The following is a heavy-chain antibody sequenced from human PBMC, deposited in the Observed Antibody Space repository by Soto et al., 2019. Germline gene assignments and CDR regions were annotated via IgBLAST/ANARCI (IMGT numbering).Heavy chain of an antibody. J-gene: IGHJ2*01. Sequence: QVQLVESGGGVVQPGRSLRLSCAASGFTFRSYGMHWVRQAPGKGLEWVAIISYDGSNRYYADSVKGRFTISRDDSKKALYLQMNSLRAEDDAVYYCAKTKTTALPFGCLDLWGRGTLVTVSS. CDR2: ISYDGSNR. CDR1: GFTFRSYG. D-gene: IGHD4-17*01. V-gene: IGHV3-30*18. CDR3: AKTKTTALPFGCLDL.